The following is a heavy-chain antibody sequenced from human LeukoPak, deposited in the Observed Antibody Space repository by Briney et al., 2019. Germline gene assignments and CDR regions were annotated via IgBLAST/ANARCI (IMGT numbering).Heavy chain of an antibody. CDR3: AKDVGKWESLHFFDY. D-gene: IGHD1-26*01. V-gene: IGHV3-21*04. J-gene: IGHJ4*02. CDR1: GFTFSSYS. CDR2: ISSSSSSI. Sequence: GGSLRLSCAASGFTFSSYSMNWVRQAPGKGLEWVSFISSSSSSINYADSVKGRFTISRDDSRNTLYLQMNSLRGDDTAVYYCAKDVGKWESLHFFDYWGQGTLVTVSS.